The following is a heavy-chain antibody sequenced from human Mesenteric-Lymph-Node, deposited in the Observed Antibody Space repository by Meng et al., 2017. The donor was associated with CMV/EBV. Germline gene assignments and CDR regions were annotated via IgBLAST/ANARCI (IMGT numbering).Heavy chain of an antibody. V-gene: IGHV1-18*01. D-gene: IGHD6-13*01. Sequence: KASGYTVTSYGISWVRQAPGQGLEWMGWISAYNGNTNYAQKLQGRVTMTTDTSTSTAYMELRSLRSDDTAMYYCASGPGIAAAGDLDYWGQGTLVTVSS. CDR3: ASGPGIAAAGDLDY. CDR2: ISAYNGNT. J-gene: IGHJ4*02. CDR1: GYTVTSYG.